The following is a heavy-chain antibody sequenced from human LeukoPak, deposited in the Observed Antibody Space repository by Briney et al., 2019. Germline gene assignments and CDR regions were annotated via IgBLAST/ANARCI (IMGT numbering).Heavy chain of an antibody. Sequence: VASVKVSCKLCGGTFSSYDINWVRQAPGQGLEWMGGILPIFGTAKYTQKFQGRVTITADESTCSVYMDLSRLMSGPTAVYYCARASGSFPDAFDFWGQGTMVIVSS. CDR3: ARASGSFPDAFDF. J-gene: IGHJ3*01. D-gene: IGHD1-26*01. CDR1: GGTFSSYD. V-gene: IGHV1-69*01. CDR2: ILPIFGTA.